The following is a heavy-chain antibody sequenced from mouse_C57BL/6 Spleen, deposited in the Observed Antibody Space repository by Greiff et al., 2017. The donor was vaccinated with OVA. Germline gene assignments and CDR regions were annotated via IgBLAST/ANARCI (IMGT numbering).Heavy chain of an antibody. CDR1: GYTFTDYE. Sequence: VQLQQSGAELVRPGASVTLSCKAPGYTFTDYEMHWVKQTPVHGLEWIGAIDPETGGTAYNQKFKGKAILTADKSSSTAYMELRSLTSEDSAVYYCTRSRNYYAMDYWGQGTSVTVSS. D-gene: IGHD2-1*01. V-gene: IGHV1-15*01. CDR3: TRSRNYYAMDY. CDR2: IDPETGGT. J-gene: IGHJ4*01.